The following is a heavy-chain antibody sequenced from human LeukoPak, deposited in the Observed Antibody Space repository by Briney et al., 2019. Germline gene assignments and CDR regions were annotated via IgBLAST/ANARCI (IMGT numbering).Heavy chain of an antibody. D-gene: IGHD3/OR15-3a*01. Sequence: WETLSLTCTVSGGSISSSSYYWGWIRQPPGKELVWIGSIYYSGSTYYNPSLKSRVTISVDTSKNQFSLKLSSVTAADATVYYCARLRTGTFDYWGQGTLFSVSS. CDR1: GGSISSSSYY. CDR3: ARLRTGTFDY. CDR2: IYYSGST. V-gene: IGHV4-39*01. J-gene: IGHJ4*02.